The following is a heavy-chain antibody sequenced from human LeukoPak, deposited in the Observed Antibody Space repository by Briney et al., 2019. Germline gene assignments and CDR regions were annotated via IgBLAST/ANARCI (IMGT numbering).Heavy chain of an antibody. V-gene: IGHV1-46*01. CDR2: INPSGGST. J-gene: IGHJ5*02. CDR1: GYTFPSYY. D-gene: IGHD3-10*01. Sequence: ASVKVSCKASGYTFPSYYMHWVRQAPGQGLEWMGIINPSGGSTSYAQKFQGRVTMTRDTSTSTVYMELSSLSCEDTAVYYWARRMYYYGSGRHTEFDPWGQGTLVTVSS. CDR3: ARRMYYYGSGRHTEFDP.